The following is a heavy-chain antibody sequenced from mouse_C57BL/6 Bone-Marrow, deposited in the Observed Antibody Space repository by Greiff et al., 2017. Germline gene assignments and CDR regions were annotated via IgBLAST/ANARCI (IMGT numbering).Heavy chain of an antibody. CDR2: IYPSDSET. CDR3: ARGRLPLAY. D-gene: IGHD3-2*02. CDR1: GYTFTSYW. J-gene: IGHJ3*01. Sequence: QVQLQQPGAELVRPGSSVKLSCKASGYTFTSYWMDWVKQRPGQGLEWIGNIYPSDSETHYNQKFKDKATLTVDKSASTAYIQLSSLTSEDSAVYYCARGRLPLAYWGQGTLVTVAA. V-gene: IGHV1-61*01.